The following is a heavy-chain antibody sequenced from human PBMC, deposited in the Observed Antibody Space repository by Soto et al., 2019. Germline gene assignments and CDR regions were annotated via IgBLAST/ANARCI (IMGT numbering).Heavy chain of an antibody. D-gene: IGHD6-6*01. Sequence: PSETLSLTCTASGGSVSSNSYSWGWIRQSPGKGLEWIGTIYSTDKTYYHPSLLSRVTISVDTSMNEFSLRLDSVTAADTAVYYCARSSITPRLFMYPFDYWGQGILVTVSS. CDR1: GGSVSSNSYS. CDR2: IYSTDKT. J-gene: IGHJ4*02. V-gene: IGHV4-39*01. CDR3: ARSSITPRLFMYPFDY.